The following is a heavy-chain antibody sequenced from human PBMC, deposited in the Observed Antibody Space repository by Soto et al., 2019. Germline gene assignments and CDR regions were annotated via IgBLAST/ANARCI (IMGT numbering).Heavy chain of an antibody. J-gene: IGHJ4*02. CDR1: GFIFSSYG. D-gene: IGHD3-3*01. Sequence: GGSLRLSCAASGFIFSSYGMHWVRQAPGKGLEWVAVISYDGSNKDYADSVKGRFTISRDNSKNTVYLQMNSLRAEDTAVYYCAFYQYDFWGQGPLVTVYS. CDR2: ISYDGSNK. CDR3: AFYQYDF. V-gene: IGHV3-30*03.